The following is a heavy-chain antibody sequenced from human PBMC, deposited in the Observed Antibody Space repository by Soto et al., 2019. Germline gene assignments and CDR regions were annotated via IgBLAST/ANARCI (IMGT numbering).Heavy chain of an antibody. CDR1: GGTFSSYT. CDR3: AREPEYSSSSGAYNYYYMDV. V-gene: IGHV1-69*08. Sequence: QVQLVQSGAEVKKPGSSVKVSCKASGGTFSSYTISWVRQAPGQGLEWMGRIIPILGIANYAQKFQGRVKTTTDKSTITAYRELTSLRAEDTAVYYCAREPEYSSSSGAYNYYYMDVWGKGTTVTVSS. J-gene: IGHJ6*03. CDR2: IIPILGIA. D-gene: IGHD6-6*01.